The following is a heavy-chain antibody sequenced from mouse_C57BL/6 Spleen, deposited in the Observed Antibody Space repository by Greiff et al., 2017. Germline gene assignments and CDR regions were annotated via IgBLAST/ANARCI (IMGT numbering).Heavy chain of an antibody. J-gene: IGHJ1*03. CDR3: ARRDYGSSLSYWYFDV. CDR1: GYTFTSYW. V-gene: IGHV1-69*01. CDR2: IDPSDSYT. D-gene: IGHD1-1*01. Sequence: QVQLKQPGAELVMPGASVKLSCKASGYTFTSYWMHWVKQRPGQGLEWIGEIDPSDSYTNYNQKFKGKSTLTVDKSSSTAYMQLSSLTSEDSAVYYCARRDYGSSLSYWYFDVWGTGTTVTVSS.